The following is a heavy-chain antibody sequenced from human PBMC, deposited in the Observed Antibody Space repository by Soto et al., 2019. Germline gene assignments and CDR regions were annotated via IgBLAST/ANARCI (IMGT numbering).Heavy chain of an antibody. J-gene: IGHJ4*02. CDR3: ATTDGGDYGDRERTTPLY. CDR1: GGSISSSNW. CDR2: ISQRGTT. V-gene: IGHV4-4*02. D-gene: IGHD4-17*01. Sequence: QVQLQESGPGLVMPSASLALTCAVSGGSISSSNWWSWVRQPPETGLEWIGGISQRGTTNNTPSLKSRLTTTVEKAYTQFFLRLSSGTDSDQAVYYCATTDGGDYGDRERTTPLYWGQGILITVSS.